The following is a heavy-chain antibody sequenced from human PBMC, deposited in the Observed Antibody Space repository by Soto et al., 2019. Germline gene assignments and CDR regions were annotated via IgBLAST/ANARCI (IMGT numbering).Heavy chain of an antibody. J-gene: IGHJ5*02. CDR2: INHSGST. CDR3: ARDKGGELFGRSFSYNWFDP. V-gene: IGHV4-34*01. CDR1: GGSFSGYY. D-gene: IGHD3-10*01. Sequence: PSETLSLTCAVYGGSFSGYYWSWIRQPPGKGLEWIGEINHSGSTNYNPSLKSRVTISVDTSKNQFSLKLSSVTAADTAVYYCARDKGGELFGRSFSYNWFDPWGQGTLVTVSS.